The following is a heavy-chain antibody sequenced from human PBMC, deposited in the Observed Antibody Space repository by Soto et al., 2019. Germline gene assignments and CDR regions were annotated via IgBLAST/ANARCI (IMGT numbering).Heavy chain of an antibody. Sequence: SVKVSCKASGGTFSSYAISWVRQAPGQGLEWMGGIIPIFGTANYAQKFQGRVTITADESTSTAYMELSSLRSEDTAVYYCARGAYYDSSGYSDFDYWGQGTLVTVYS. CDR2: IIPIFGTA. CDR1: GGTFSSYA. CDR3: ARGAYYDSSGYSDFDY. J-gene: IGHJ4*02. V-gene: IGHV1-69*13. D-gene: IGHD3-22*01.